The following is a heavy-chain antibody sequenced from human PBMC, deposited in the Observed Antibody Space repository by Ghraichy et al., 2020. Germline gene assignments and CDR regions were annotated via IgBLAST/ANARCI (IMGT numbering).Heavy chain of an antibody. J-gene: IGHJ4*02. Sequence: GGSLRLSCAASGFTFTSYYMTWLRQVPGKGLEWVANIKYDSSEKYYEDSVKGRFTISRDNAKNSLYLQMTSLRPDDTAVYYCARGGYNYGSNPIDYWGQGTLVTVSS. V-gene: IGHV3-7*04. CDR2: IKYDSSEK. D-gene: IGHD5-18*01. CDR1: GFTFTSYY. CDR3: ARGGYNYGSNPIDY.